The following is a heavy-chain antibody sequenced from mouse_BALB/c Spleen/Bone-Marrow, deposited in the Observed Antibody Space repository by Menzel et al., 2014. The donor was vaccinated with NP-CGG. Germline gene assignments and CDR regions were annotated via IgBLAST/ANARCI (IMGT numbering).Heavy chain of an antibody. CDR2: INPSNGGT. V-gene: IGHV1S16*01. J-gene: IGHJ4*01. D-gene: IGHD1-1*01. CDR3: TYMGYYGSSYAMDY. CDR1: GYTFTSYW. Sequence: QVQLQQPGAELVKPGASVKLSCKASGYTFTSYWMHWAKLRPGQGFEWIGEINPSNGGTNYNEKFKRKATLTVDKSSSTAYMQLSSLTSEDSAVYYCTYMGYYGSSYAMDYWGQGTSVTVSS.